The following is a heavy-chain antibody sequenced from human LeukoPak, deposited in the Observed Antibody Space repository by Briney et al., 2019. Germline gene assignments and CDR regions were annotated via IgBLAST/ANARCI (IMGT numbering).Heavy chain of an antibody. D-gene: IGHD5-18*01. Sequence: PSETLSLTCTVSGASISSYYWSWLRQPPGKELEWIGNIYYSGNTNYNPSLKSRVTISLDATKNQFSLNLNSVSAADTAIYYCARNVDTTVVSYFQYWGQGTLVTVSS. CDR3: ARNVDTTVVSYFQY. V-gene: IGHV4-59*01. CDR1: GASISSYY. J-gene: IGHJ4*02. CDR2: IYYSGNT.